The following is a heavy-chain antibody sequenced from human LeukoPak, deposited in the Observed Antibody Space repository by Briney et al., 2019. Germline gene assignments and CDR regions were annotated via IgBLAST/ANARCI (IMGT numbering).Heavy chain of an antibody. CDR2: IIPIFGTA. CDR3: ARLRQQQLVFDY. Sequence: ASVKVSCKASGGTFSSYAISWVRQAPGQGLEWMGGIIPIFGTANYAQKFQGRVTITADKSTSTAYMELSSLRSEDTAVYYCARLRQQQLVFDYWGQATLVTVSS. J-gene: IGHJ4*02. D-gene: IGHD6-13*01. CDR1: GGTFSSYA. V-gene: IGHV1-69*06.